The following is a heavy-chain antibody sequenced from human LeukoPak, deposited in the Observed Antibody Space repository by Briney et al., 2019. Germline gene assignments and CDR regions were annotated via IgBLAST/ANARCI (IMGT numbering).Heavy chain of an antibody. V-gene: IGHV3-48*02. CDR1: GFTFSSYS. CDR2: ISSSSSTI. D-gene: IGHD1-26*01. CDR3: ARDRVGATFIFFDY. J-gene: IGHJ4*02. Sequence: GGSLRLSCAASGFTFSSYSMNWVRQAPGKGLEWVSYISSSSSTIYYADSVKGRFTISRDNAKNSLNLQMNSLRDEDTAVYYCARDRVGATFIFFDYWGQGTLVTVSS.